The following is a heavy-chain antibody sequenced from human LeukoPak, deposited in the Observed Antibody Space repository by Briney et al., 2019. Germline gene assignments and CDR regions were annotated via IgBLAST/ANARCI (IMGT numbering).Heavy chain of an antibody. Sequence: PGGSLRLSCAASGFTFSSYAMKWVHQAPGKGLEWVSAISGSGGNTYYADSVKGRFTISRDNSKNTLYLQMNSLRAEDTAVYYCAKLSGSHYYYYYGMDVWGQGTTVTVSS. J-gene: IGHJ6*02. CDR2: ISGSGGNT. D-gene: IGHD3-10*01. CDR1: GFTFSSYA. V-gene: IGHV3-23*01. CDR3: AKLSGSHYYYYYGMDV.